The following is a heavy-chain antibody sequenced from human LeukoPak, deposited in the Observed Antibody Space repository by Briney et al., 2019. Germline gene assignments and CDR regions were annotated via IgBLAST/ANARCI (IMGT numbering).Heavy chain of an antibody. V-gene: IGHV3-49*04. J-gene: IGHJ6*02. CDR3: TREPIQLWLYYGMDV. CDR1: GFTFGDHA. D-gene: IGHD5-18*01. Sequence: GRSLRLSCTASGFTFGDHAMSWVRQAPGKGLEWVGFIRSKAYGGTTEYAASVKGRFTISRDDSKSIAYLQMNSLKTEDTAVYYCTREPIQLWLYYGMDVWGQGTTVTVSS. CDR2: IRSKAYGGTT.